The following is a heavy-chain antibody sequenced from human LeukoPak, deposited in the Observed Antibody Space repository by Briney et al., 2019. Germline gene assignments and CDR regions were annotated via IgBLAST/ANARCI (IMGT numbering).Heavy chain of an antibody. CDR3: ARAQGYGSYYFDY. D-gene: IGHD3-10*01. CDR1: GFTVSSNY. J-gene: IGHJ4*01. V-gene: IGHV3-53*01. Sequence: GGSLRLSCAASGFTVSSNYMSWVRQAPGKGLEWGSVMYSGGSTYYADSVKGRFTISRDNSNNTLYRQMNSLRAEDTAVYYCARAQGYGSYYFDYWGQGTLVTVSS. CDR2: MYSGGST.